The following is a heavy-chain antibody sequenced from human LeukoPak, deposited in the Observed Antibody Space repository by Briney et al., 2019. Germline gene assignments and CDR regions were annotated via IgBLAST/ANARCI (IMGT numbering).Heavy chain of an antibody. CDR1: GYTFTGYY. V-gene: IGHV1-2*02. CDR3: ACRSGSYYFSDDAFDI. D-gene: IGHD1-26*01. J-gene: IGHJ3*02. CDR2: INPNSGGT. Sequence: GASVKVSCKVSGYTFTGYYMHWVRQAPGQGLEWMGWINPNSGGTNYAQKFQGRVTMTRDTSISTAYMELSRLRSDDTAVYYCACRSGSYYFSDDAFDIWGQGTMVTVSS.